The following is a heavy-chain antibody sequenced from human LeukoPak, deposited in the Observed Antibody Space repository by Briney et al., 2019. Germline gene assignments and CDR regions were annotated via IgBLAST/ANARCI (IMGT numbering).Heavy chain of an antibody. J-gene: IGHJ5*02. CDR3: AKDGVSFNKGWDWFDP. CDR2: MGGSDADR. Sequence: PGGSLRLFCAASGFTFTNYGMSWVRQTPGMGLEWVASMGGSDADRYYADSVKGRFTISRDNSKSTVSLQLNSLRAEDTAVYYCAKDGVSFNKGWDWFDPWGQGTLVTVSS. CDR1: GFTFTNYG. V-gene: IGHV3-23*01. D-gene: IGHD1-26*01.